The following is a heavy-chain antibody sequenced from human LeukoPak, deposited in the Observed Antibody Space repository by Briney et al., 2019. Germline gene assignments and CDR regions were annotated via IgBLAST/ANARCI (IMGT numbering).Heavy chain of an antibody. V-gene: IGHV4-59*08. CDR1: GGSISSYY. D-gene: IGHD1-26*01. J-gene: IGHJ4*02. CDR3: ARTVGATSTSFDY. Sequence: PSETLSLTCTVSGGSISSYYWSWIRQSPGKGLEWIGYISYSESTNYNPSLKSRVTISVDTSKNQFSLRLRSVAAADTAVYYCARTVGATSTSFDYWGQGTLVTVSS. CDR2: ISYSEST.